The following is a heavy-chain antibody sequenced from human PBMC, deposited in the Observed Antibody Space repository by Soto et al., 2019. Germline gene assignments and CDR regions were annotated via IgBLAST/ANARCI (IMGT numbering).Heavy chain of an antibody. V-gene: IGHV4-34*01. J-gene: IGHJ1*01. Sequence: SETLSLTCGVYGGSLSGYYWSWIRQAPGKGLEWIGEINHTGSTIYNPSLKSQVTISEDTSKNHISLRLSSVTAADTAVYYCARLAYSGYLQTWGQGSLVTVSS. D-gene: IGHD1-26*01. CDR1: GGSLSGYY. CDR2: INHTGST. CDR3: ARLAYSGYLQT.